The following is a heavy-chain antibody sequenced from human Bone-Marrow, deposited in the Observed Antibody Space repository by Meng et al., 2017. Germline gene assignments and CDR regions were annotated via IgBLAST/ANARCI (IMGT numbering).Heavy chain of an antibody. Sequence: ASVNVSCKASGYTFTSYAMNWVRQAPGQGLEWMGWINTNTGNPTYAQGFTGRFVFSLDTSVSTAYLQISSLKAEDTAVYYCARDGDYDSSRDDAFDIWGQGTMVTVSS. D-gene: IGHD3-22*01. CDR3: ARDGDYDSSRDDAFDI. CDR2: INTNTGNP. J-gene: IGHJ3*02. V-gene: IGHV7-4-1*02. CDR1: GYTFTSYA.